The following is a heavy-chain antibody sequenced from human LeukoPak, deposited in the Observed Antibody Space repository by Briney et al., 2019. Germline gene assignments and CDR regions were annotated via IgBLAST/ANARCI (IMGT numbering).Heavy chain of an antibody. CDR2: INPNSGGT. J-gene: IGHJ4*02. CDR3: ATYGSGSYLSFDY. CDR1: GYTFAGYY. Sequence: GASVKVSCKASGYTFAGYYMYWVRQAPGQGLEGMGWINPNSGGTKYAQKFQGRVTMTRDTSISTAYMELNGLRSDDTAVYYCATYGSGSYLSFDYWGQGTLVTVSS. V-gene: IGHV1-2*02. D-gene: IGHD3-10*01.